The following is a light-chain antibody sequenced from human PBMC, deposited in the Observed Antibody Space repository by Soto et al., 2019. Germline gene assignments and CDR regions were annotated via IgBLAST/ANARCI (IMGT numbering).Light chain of an antibody. V-gene: IGLV7-43*01. Sequence: QAVVTQEPSLTVSPGGTVTLTCASSTGAVTSGYYPNWFQQIPGQAPRALIYSTSNKYSWTPARFSGSLLGGKAALTLSGVQPEDEAEYYCLLYYGGQLGVFGGGTKLTVL. CDR1: TGAVTSGYY. CDR3: LLYYGGQLGV. CDR2: STS. J-gene: IGLJ2*01.